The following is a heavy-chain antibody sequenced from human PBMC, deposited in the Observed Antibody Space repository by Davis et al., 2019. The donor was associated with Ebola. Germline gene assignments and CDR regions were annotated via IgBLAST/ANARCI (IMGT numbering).Heavy chain of an antibody. D-gene: IGHD3-16*01. CDR2: LYYSGST. CDR1: RCSISSCSYY. J-gene: IGHJ4*02. CDR3: TQNGGDY. Sequence: SETLSLTCTVSRCSISSCSYYWGWSRQPPGKGLEWIGSLYYSGSTYYNPSLKSRVTISVDTSKNQFSLKLSSVTAADTAVYYCTQNGGDYWGQGTLVTVSS. V-gene: IGHV4-39*01.